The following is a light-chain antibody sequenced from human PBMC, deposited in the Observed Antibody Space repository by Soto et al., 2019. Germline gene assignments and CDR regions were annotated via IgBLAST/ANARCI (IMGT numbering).Light chain of an antibody. Sequence: EIVFTQSPGTLSPSPGERATLSCRASQSVSNNYLAWYQQKPGQAPRLLIYGASNRATGIPDGFSGSGSGTDFTLTISRLEPEDFAVYYCQQYGSSGTFGQGTKVDNK. V-gene: IGKV3-20*01. CDR1: QSVSNNY. J-gene: IGKJ1*01. CDR2: GAS. CDR3: QQYGSSGT.